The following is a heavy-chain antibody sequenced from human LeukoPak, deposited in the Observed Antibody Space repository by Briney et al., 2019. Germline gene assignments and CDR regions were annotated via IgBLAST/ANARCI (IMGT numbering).Heavy chain of an antibody. Sequence: QPGGSLRLSCAVSGFTFSNYAMTWVRQAPGKGLERVSNISGTGTNTYYADSVKGRFTISRDNSKNTLYLQMISLRAEDTAVYYCASLLSGSNQINDYWGQGTLVTVSS. CDR3: ASLLSGSNQINDY. CDR1: GFTFSNYA. CDR2: ISGTGTNT. V-gene: IGHV3-23*01. J-gene: IGHJ4*02. D-gene: IGHD1-26*01.